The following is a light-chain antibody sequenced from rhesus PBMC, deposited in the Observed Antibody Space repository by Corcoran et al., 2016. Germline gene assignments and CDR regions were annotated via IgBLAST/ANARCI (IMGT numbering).Light chain of an antibody. Sequence: EIVMTQSPATLALSPGERATLSCRASQSVSSYLAWYQQKPGQARRLLLYGTYSRATGIPDRLSGSGSGTGFTLTISRLEPEDVGVYFCLQGSNWPLTFGGGTKVEIK. CDR3: LQGSNWPLT. J-gene: IGKJ4*01. V-gene: IGKV3-24*04. CDR1: QSVSSY. CDR2: GTY.